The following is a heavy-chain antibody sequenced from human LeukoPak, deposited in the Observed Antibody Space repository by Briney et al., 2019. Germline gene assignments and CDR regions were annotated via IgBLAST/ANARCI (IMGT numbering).Heavy chain of an antibody. D-gene: IGHD1-26*01. J-gene: IGHJ4*02. CDR1: GVTFSNNS. Sequence: SVKVSCKTSGVTFSNNSITWVRQAPGQGLEWLGGIIPILRSASYAQKFRGRLRMTSDESTTTAYMELRSLRSDDTAVYYCARVESGWELLWYDYWGQGTLVTVSS. CDR3: ARVESGWELLWYDY. CDR2: IIPILRSA. V-gene: IGHV1-69*13.